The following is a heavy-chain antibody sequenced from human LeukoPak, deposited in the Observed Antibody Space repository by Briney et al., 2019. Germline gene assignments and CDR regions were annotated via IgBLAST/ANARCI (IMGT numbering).Heavy chain of an antibody. V-gene: IGHV3-9*01. CDR1: GFTFDDYA. CDR2: ISWNSGSI. CDR3: AKDIEAGYYYYMDV. Sequence: GGSLRLSCAASGFTFDDYAMHWVRQAPGKGLEWVSGISWNSGSIGYADSVKGRFTISRDNAKNSLYLQMNSLRAEDTALYYCAKDIEAGYYYYMDVWGKGTTVTVSS. J-gene: IGHJ6*03.